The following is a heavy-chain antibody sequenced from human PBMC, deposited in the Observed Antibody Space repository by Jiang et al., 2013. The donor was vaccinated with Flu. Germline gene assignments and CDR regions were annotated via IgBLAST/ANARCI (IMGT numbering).Heavy chain of an antibody. D-gene: IGHD4-23*01. CDR2: IYHSGST. V-gene: IGHV4-59*08. Sequence: PGLVKPSETLSLTCTVSGGSISSYYWSWIRQPPGKGLEWIGSIYHSGSTYYNPSLKSRVTISVDTSKNQFSLKLSSVTAADTAVYYCARAGAVDGYWGQGTLVTVSS. CDR3: ARAGAVDGY. J-gene: IGHJ4*02. CDR1: GGSISSYY.